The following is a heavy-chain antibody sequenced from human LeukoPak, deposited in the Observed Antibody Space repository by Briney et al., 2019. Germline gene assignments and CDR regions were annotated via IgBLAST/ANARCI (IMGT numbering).Heavy chain of an antibody. CDR3: TRDRGTYNWLDH. CDR1: GFTLRDSA. CDR2: IDRPAKSYAT. J-gene: IGHJ5*02. Sequence: GGSLRLPYAASGFTLRDSAIHWVRQASGKGLEWVGLIDRPAKSYATAYGASVGGRFTISRDDSKNTAYLQMDSLKTEDTALYYCTRDRGTYNWLDHWGQGTLVTVSS. D-gene: IGHD1-26*01. V-gene: IGHV3-73*01.